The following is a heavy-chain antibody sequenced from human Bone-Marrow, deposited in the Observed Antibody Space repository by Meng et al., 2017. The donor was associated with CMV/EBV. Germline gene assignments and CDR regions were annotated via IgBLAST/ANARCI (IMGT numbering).Heavy chain of an antibody. J-gene: IGHJ6*02. D-gene: IGHD3-3*01. V-gene: IGHV1-8*03. CDR3: ARGPKYYDFWSGYPIYYYYGMDV. CDR2: MNPNSGNT. Sequence: ASVKVSCKASGYTFTSYDINWVRQATGQGLEWMGWMNPNSGNTGYAQKFQGRVTITRNTSISTAYMELSSLRSEDTAVYYCARGPKYYDFWSGYPIYYYYGMDVWGQGTTVTSP. CDR1: GYTFTSYD.